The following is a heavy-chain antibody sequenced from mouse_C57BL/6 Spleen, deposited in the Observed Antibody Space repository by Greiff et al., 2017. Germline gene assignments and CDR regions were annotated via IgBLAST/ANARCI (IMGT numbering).Heavy chain of an antibody. CDR2: INPSNGGT. Sequence: QVQLQQPGTELVKPGASVKLSCKASGYTFTSYWMHWVKQRPGQGLEWIGNINPSNGGTNYNEKFKSKATLTVDKSSSTAYMQLSSLTSEESAVYYCACKGGGFTFFDYWGQGTTLTVSS. CDR3: ACKGGGFTFFDY. V-gene: IGHV1-53*01. D-gene: IGHD5-1*01. CDR1: GYTFTSYW. J-gene: IGHJ2*01.